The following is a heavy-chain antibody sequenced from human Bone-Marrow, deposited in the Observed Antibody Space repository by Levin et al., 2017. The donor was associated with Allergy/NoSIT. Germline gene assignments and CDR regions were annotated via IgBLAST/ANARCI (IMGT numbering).Heavy chain of an antibody. Sequence: GESLKISCKASTFTFGNYWMSWVRQAPGKGLEWVANINEDGSETYYVDSLKGRFTISRDNTKDLLFLEMDSLRAEDTAVYYCARGAVIVGWGQGTLVTVSS. CDR1: TFTFGNYW. CDR2: INEDGSET. D-gene: IGHD1-26*01. J-gene: IGHJ4*02. V-gene: IGHV3-7*01. CDR3: ARGAVIVG.